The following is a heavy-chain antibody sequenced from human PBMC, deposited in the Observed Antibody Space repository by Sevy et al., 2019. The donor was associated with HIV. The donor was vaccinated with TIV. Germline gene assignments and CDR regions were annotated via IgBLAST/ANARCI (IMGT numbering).Heavy chain of an antibody. D-gene: IGHD3-9*01. CDR1: GFTFRTYI. J-gene: IGHJ5*02. CDR2: IHGGNGNT. CDR3: VRSREPAHYDILTGGWFDP. V-gene: IGHV1-3*01. Sequence: ASVKVSCKASGFTFRTYIMHWVRQAPGQRPEWMGWIHGGNGNTEYSQKFQGRVTITRDTSAGTTYMEVSSLRSDDTAVYYCVRSREPAHYDILTGGWFDPWGQGTLVTVSS.